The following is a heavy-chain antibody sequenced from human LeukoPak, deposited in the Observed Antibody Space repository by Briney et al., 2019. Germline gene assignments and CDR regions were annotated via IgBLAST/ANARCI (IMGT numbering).Heavy chain of an antibody. CDR2: NRDKKNNT. CDR1: GYTFPSYG. CDR3: ARRVDYDILTGPGIDY. V-gene: IGHV1-18*01. D-gene: IGHD3-9*01. Sequence: ASVKESCQAAGYTFPSYGISGVGQAAGQGREWMGGNRDKKNNTTHAQKRKGRVTMHTATSPSTAYMELRSLRSDDTAVYYCARRVDYDILTGPGIDYWGQGTLVTVSS. J-gene: IGHJ4*02.